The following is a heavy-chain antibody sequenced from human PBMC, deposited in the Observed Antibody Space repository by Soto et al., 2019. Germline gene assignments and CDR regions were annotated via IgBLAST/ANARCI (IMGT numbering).Heavy chain of an antibody. CDR2: IIPIFGTA. D-gene: IGHD6-6*01. CDR3: AREGLRLNSPIAARPPANGMDV. V-gene: IGHV1-69*01. J-gene: IGHJ6*02. Sequence: QVQLVQSGAEVKKPGSSVKVSCKASGGTFSSYAISWVRQAPGQGLEWMGGIIPIFGTANYAQKFQGRVTITADESTSTAYMELSSLISEDTAVYYCAREGLRLNSPIAARPPANGMDVWGQGTTVTVSS. CDR1: GGTFSSYA.